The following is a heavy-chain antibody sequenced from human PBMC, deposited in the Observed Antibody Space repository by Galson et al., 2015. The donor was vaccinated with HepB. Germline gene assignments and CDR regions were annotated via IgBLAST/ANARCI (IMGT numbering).Heavy chain of an antibody. D-gene: IGHD6-19*01. CDR1: GFTFSSYG. CDR2: ISYDGSNK. Sequence: SLRLSCAASGFTFSSYGMHWVRQAPGKGLEWVAVISYDGSNKYYADSVKGRFTISRDNSKNTLYLQMNSLRAEDTAVYYCAKEGNSSGWSTYYFDYWGQGTLVTVSS. J-gene: IGHJ4*02. V-gene: IGHV3-30*18. CDR3: AKEGNSSGWSTYYFDY.